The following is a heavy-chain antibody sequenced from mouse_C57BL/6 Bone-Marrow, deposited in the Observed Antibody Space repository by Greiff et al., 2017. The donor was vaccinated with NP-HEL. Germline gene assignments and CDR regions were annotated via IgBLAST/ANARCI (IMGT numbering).Heavy chain of an antibody. CDR1: GFTFTDYY. CDR3: ARAIYYDYADDPYYAMDY. J-gene: IGHJ4*01. D-gene: IGHD2-4*01. Sequence: EVKLMESGGGLVQPGGSLSLSCAASGFTFTDYYMSWVRQPPGQALEWLGFIRNKANGSTTEYSASVKGRFTISTDNSQSILYLQMNALGTEDSATYYCARAIYYDYADDPYYAMDYGGQGTSVTVSS. CDR2: IRNKANGSTT. V-gene: IGHV7-3*01.